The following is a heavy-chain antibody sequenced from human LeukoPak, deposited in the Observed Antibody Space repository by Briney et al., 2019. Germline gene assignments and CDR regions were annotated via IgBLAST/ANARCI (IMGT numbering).Heavy chain of an antibody. CDR3: ATLRTTGYYYYYGMDV. J-gene: IGHJ6*02. D-gene: IGHD1-1*01. CDR2: INHSGST. Sequence: SETLSLTCAVYGGSFSGCYWSWIRQPPGKGLEWIGEINHSGSTNYNPSLKSRVTISVDTSKNQFSLKLSSVTAADTAVYYCATLRTTGYYYYYGMDVWGQGTTVTVSS. V-gene: IGHV4-34*01. CDR1: GGSFSGCY.